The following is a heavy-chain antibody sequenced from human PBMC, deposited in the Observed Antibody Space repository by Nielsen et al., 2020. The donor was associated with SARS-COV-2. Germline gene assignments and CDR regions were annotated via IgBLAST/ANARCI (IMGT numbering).Heavy chain of an antibody. Sequence: SETLSLTCAFYGGSFSGYYWAWVRQSPGKGLEWIGEINHSGTTNYNPSLKTRVTISVDTSKNQFSLNLTSVTAADTAVYFCARGVFTYGLDVWGQGTTVSVSS. CDR1: GGSFSGYY. J-gene: IGHJ6*02. CDR2: INHSGTT. CDR3: ARGVFTYGLDV. V-gene: IGHV4-34*01.